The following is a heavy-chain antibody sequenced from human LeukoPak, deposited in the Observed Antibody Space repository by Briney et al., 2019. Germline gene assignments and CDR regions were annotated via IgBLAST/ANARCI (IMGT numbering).Heavy chain of an antibody. V-gene: IGHV1-18*01. J-gene: IGHJ4*02. D-gene: IGHD2-2*01. CDR1: GYTFTTYG. CDR2: VSGYTANT. CDR3: ARGEVSASLYYFDF. Sequence: ASVKVSCKTSGYTFTTYGVSWVRPAPGQGLEWMGWVSGYTANTNYAERFQGRVTMTTHTSTSTVYLELTSLRSDDTAVYYCARGEVSASLYYFDFWGQGTLVTVS.